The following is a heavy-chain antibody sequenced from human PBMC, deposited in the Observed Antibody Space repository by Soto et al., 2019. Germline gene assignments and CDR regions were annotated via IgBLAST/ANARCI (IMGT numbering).Heavy chain of an antibody. Sequence: QVQLQESGPGLVKPSGTLSLTCAVSGGSISSSNWWSWVRQPPGKGLEWIGEIYHSGSTNYNPSLTSRVTITVDKSKNQFSLKLSSVTAADTAVYYCARGWISRYPSTPHFDYWGQGTLVTVSS. D-gene: IGHD2-2*03. CDR3: ARGWISRYPSTPHFDY. V-gene: IGHV4-4*02. CDR1: GGSISSSNW. J-gene: IGHJ4*02. CDR2: IYHSGST.